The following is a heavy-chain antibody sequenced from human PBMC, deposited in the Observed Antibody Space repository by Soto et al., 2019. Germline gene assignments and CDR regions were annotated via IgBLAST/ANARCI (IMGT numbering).Heavy chain of an antibody. V-gene: IGHV3-48*02. CDR3: ARDAIVVVPAAKYSYGMDV. J-gene: IGHJ6*02. CDR1: GFTFSSYS. CDR2: ISSSSSTI. D-gene: IGHD2-2*01. Sequence: EVQLVESGGGLVQPGGSPRLSCAASGFTFSSYSMNWVRQAPGKGLEWVSYISSSSSTIYYADSVKGRFTISRDNAKNSLYLQMNSLRDEDTAVYYCARDAIVVVPAAKYSYGMDVWGQGTTVTVSS.